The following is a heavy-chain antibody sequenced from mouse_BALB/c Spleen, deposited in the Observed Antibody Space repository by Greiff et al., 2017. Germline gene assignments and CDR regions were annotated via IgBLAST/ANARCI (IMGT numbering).Heavy chain of an antibody. V-gene: IGHV1-54*01. CDR2: INPGSGGT. CDR1: GYAFTNYL. D-gene: IGHD1-2*01. CDR3: ARSLTTATWIFDY. J-gene: IGHJ2*01. Sequence: QVQLKQSGAELVRPGTSVKVSCKASGYAFTNYLIEWVKQRPGQGLEWIGVINPGSGGTNYNEKFKGKATLTADKSSSTAYMQLSSLTSDDSAVYFCARSLTTATWIFDYWGQGTTLTVSS.